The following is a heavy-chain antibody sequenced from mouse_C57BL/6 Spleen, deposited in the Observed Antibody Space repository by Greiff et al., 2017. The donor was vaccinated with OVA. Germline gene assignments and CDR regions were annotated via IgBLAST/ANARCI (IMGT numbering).Heavy chain of an antibody. J-gene: IGHJ3*01. Sequence: QVHVKQSGAELVRPGTSVKVSCKASGYAFTNYLIEWVKQRPGQGLEWIGVINPGSGGTNYNEKFKGKATLTADKSSSTAYMQLSSLTSEDSAVYFCARDYGNSWFAYWGQGTLVTVSA. CDR2: INPGSGGT. V-gene: IGHV1-54*01. CDR3: ARDYGNSWFAY. CDR1: GYAFTNYL. D-gene: IGHD2-1*01.